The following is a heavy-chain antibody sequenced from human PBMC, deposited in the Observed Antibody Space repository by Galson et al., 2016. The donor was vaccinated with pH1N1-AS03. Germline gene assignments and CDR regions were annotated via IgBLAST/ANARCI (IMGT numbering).Heavy chain of an antibody. CDR2: INPNSGGT. J-gene: IGHJ4*02. Sequence: SVKVSCKASGYTFTGYYMHWVRQAPGQGLEWMGWINPNSGGTNYAQKFQGRVTMTRDTSISTAYMELSRLRSGDTAVYYCARSHPAFDSSGYYYDYWGQGTLATVSS. CDR1: GYTFTGYY. V-gene: IGHV1-2*02. CDR3: ARSHPAFDSSGYYYDY. D-gene: IGHD3-22*01.